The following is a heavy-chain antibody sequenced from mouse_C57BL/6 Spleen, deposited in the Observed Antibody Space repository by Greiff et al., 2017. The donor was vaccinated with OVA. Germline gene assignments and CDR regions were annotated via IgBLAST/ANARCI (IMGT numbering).Heavy chain of an antibody. V-gene: IGHV14-3*01. CDR3: ARNYGSSYAIYAMDY. J-gene: IGHJ4*01. CDR1: GFNIKNTY. CDR2: IDPANGNT. Sequence: VHVKQSVAELVRPGASVKLSCTASGFNIKNTYMHWVKQRPEQGLEWIGRIDPANGNTKYAPKFQGKATITADTSSNTAYLQLSSLTSEDTAIYYCARNYGSSYAIYAMDYWGQGTSVTVSS. D-gene: IGHD1-1*01.